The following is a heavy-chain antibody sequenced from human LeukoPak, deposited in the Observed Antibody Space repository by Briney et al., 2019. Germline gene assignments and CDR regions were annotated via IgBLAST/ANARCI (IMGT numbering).Heavy chain of an antibody. D-gene: IGHD5-24*01. CDR2: IYYSGST. CDR3: ARSFVEMATMDY. CDR1: GGSISSYY. J-gene: IGHJ4*02. V-gene: IGHV4-59*08. Sequence: TSETLSLTCTVSGGSISSYYWSWIRQPPGKGLEWIGYIYYSGSTNYNPSLKSRVTISVDTSKNQFSLKLSSVTAADTAVYYCARSFVEMATMDYWGQGTLVTVSS.